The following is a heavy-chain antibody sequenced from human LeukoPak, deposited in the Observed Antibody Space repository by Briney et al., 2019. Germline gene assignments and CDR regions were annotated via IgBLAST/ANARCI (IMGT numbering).Heavy chain of an antibody. CDR3: ARVPRWYVIDY. Sequence: QAGGSLRLSCAASGFTFSSYEMKWVRQAPGKGLEWVSYISSSGSTIYYAYSVKGRFTISRDNAKNSLYLQMNSLRAEDTAVYYCARVPRWYVIDYWGQGTLVTVSS. V-gene: IGHV3-48*03. CDR2: ISSSGSTI. D-gene: IGHD4-23*01. J-gene: IGHJ4*02. CDR1: GFTFSSYE.